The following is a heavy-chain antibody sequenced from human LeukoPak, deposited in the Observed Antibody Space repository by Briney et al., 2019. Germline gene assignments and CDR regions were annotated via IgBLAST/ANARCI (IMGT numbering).Heavy chain of an antibody. Sequence: GGSLRLSCAASGFTFSSYAMSWVRQAPGKGLEWVSTFSGRGGRTDYADSVKGRFTISRDNSQNRLYLQMNSLRAEDTAVYYCAKRFMDGNYGLGWGYYYYYGMDVWGQGTTVTVSS. V-gene: IGHV3-23*01. CDR3: AKRFMDGNYGLGWGYYYYYGMDV. CDR2: FSGRGGRT. CDR1: GFTFSSYA. D-gene: IGHD4-17*01. J-gene: IGHJ6*02.